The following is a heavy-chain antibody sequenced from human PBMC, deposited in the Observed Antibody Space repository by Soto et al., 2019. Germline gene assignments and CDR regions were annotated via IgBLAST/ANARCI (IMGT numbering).Heavy chain of an antibody. CDR2: ISWNGASI. D-gene: IGHD3-10*01. V-gene: IGHV3-9*01. CDR3: ANLPLYGSGFDC. J-gene: IGHJ4*02. Sequence: EVQLVESGGGLVQPGRSLRLSCAASGFTFDDYAIHWVRQAPGRGLEWVAGISWNGASIGYADSVKSRFTISRDNAKNSLHLLMNSLRSEDTALYYCANLPLYGSGFDCWGQGTLVTVSS. CDR1: GFTFDDYA.